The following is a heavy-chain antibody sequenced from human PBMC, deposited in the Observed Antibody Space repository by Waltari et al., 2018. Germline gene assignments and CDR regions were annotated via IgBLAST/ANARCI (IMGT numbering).Heavy chain of an antibody. D-gene: IGHD7-27*01. J-gene: IGHJ4*02. CDR3: VTWGDLGNF. CDR1: GLPFNNYW. V-gene: IGHV3-7*01. CDR2: IKQDGSEI. Sequence: EVQLVESGGGLVQPGGSLRLSCAGSGLPFNNYWMSWLRQAPGKGLEWVAHIKQDGSEIYYVDSVKGRFSISRDNAKKSLYLQMNSLRGDDTAVFYCVTWGDLGNFWGQGTLVTVSA.